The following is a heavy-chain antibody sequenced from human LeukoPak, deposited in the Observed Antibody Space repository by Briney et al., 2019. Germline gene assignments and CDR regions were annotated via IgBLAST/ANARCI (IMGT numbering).Heavy chain of an antibody. CDR2: IQNDGNNK. D-gene: IGHD6-6*01. CDR1: GFTFSSNG. Sequence: GGSLRLSCAASGFTFSSNGMHWVRQALGKGLECVAFIQNDGNNKKYADSVKGRFTISRDNSKNTLYLQMNSLRAEDTAVYYCARDWGTSSLYLVNWGQGTLVTVSS. V-gene: IGHV3-30*02. J-gene: IGHJ4*02. CDR3: ARDWGTSSLYLVN.